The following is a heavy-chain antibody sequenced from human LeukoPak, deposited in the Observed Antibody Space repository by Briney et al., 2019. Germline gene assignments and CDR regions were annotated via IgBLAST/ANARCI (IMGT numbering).Heavy chain of an antibody. CDR2: ISYDGSNK. V-gene: IGHV3-30-3*01. Sequence: GGSLRLSCAASGFTFSSYAMHWVRQAPGKGLEWVAVISYDGSNKYYADSVKGRFTISRDNSKNTLYLQMNSLRAEDTAVYYCARGLGYSWYYFDYWGQGTLVTVSS. CDR1: GFTFSSYA. J-gene: IGHJ4*02. D-gene: IGHD2-15*01. CDR3: ARGLGYSWYYFDY.